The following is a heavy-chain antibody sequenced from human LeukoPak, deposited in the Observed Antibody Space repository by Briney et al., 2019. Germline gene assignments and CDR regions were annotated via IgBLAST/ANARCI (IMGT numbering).Heavy chain of an antibody. J-gene: IGHJ6*02. V-gene: IGHV1-18*01. Sequence: ASVKVSCKASGCTYTNYGISWVRQAPGQGLEWMGWISAYNGNTKYAQKLQGRVTMTTDTSTSTAYMELRSLRSDDTAVFYCAREYYYDSSGRRYYYYGMDVWGQGTTVTVSS. CDR3: AREYYYDSSGRRYYYYGMDV. CDR2: ISAYNGNT. CDR1: GCTYTNYG. D-gene: IGHD3-22*01.